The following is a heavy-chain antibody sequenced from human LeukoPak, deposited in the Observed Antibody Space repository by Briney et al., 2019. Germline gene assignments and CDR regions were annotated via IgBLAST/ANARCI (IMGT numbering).Heavy chain of an antibody. J-gene: IGHJ4*02. Sequence: ASVKVSLKASGYTFTIYSISWVRQAPGQGLEWMGWISAYNGNTIYSQKVKGRVTITTDTSTSTAYMELRSLKSDDTAVYYCARASYCSGGSCYSDYWGQGTLVTVSS. D-gene: IGHD2-15*01. CDR2: ISAYNGNT. CDR3: ARASYCSGGSCYSDY. V-gene: IGHV1-18*01. CDR1: GYTFTIYS.